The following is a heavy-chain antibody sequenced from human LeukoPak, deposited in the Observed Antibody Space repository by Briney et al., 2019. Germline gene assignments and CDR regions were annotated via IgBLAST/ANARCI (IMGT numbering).Heavy chain of an antibody. Sequence: SETLSLTCTVSGGSISSSIYYWGWIRQPPGKGLEWIGSIYYSGSTYYNPSLKSRVIISVDTSKNQFSLKLTSVTAADTAVYYCARGDSSGYFRFDIWGQGTMVTVSS. J-gene: IGHJ3*02. CDR1: GGSISSSIYY. V-gene: IGHV4-39*07. D-gene: IGHD3-22*01. CDR3: ARGDSSGYFRFDI. CDR2: IYYSGST.